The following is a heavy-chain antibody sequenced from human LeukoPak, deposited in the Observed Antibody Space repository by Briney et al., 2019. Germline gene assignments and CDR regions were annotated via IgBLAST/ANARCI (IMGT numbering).Heavy chain of an antibody. Sequence: ASVKVSCKASGGSFNSYVITWVRQAPGQGLEWMGRIIPILGIANYAQKFQGRVTITADESTSTAYMELSSLRSEDTAVYYCARASGYDHDAFDIWGQGTMVTVSS. CDR1: GGSFNSYV. D-gene: IGHD5-12*01. CDR2: IIPILGIA. V-gene: IGHV1-69*04. J-gene: IGHJ3*02. CDR3: ARASGYDHDAFDI.